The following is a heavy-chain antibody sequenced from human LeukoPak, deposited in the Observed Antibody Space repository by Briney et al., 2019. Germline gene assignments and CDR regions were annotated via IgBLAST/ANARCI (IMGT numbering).Heavy chain of an antibody. J-gene: IGHJ4*02. Sequence: GGSLRLSCAASGFTFSSYEMKWVRQAPGKGGEGVSYISSRGSTIYYADSVKGRFTISRDDSKNTAYLQMNSLKTEDTAAYYCTRHSRYCSGGSCYSENYWGQGTLVTVSS. D-gene: IGHD2-15*01. CDR3: TRHSRYCSGGSCYSENY. CDR1: GFTFSSYE. CDR2: ISSRGSTI. V-gene: IGHV3-48*03.